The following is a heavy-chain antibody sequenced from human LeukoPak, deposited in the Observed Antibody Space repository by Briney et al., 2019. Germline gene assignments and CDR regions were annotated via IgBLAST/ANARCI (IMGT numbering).Heavy chain of an antibody. J-gene: IGHJ2*01. CDR1: GGSFSDYY. CDR2: ISHRGRT. Sequence: SETLSLTCAVYGGSFSDYYWSWIRQSPGKGLEWIGEISHRGRTYYNLSLKSRVTISVDTSKNQFSLKLSSVTAADTAVYYCARASRAAAFDLWGRGTLVTVSS. V-gene: IGHV4-34*01. CDR3: ARASRAAAFDL. D-gene: IGHD6-25*01.